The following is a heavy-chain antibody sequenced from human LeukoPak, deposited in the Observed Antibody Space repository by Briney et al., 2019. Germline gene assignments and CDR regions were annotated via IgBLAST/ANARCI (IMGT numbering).Heavy chain of an antibody. CDR2: IDHAGTT. V-gene: IGHV4-39*02. CDR1: GGSIITNDYW. D-gene: IGHD1-7*01. Sequence: PSETLSLTCVVSGGSIITNDYWWGWIRQPPGKGLEWIGTIDHAGTTFYNVSLKSRVTISVDTPNNQFSLRLNSVGAADTAVYYCAKEGKTRNWNYSQAKPVYWGQGTLVTVSS. J-gene: IGHJ4*02. CDR3: AKEGKTRNWNYSQAKPVY.